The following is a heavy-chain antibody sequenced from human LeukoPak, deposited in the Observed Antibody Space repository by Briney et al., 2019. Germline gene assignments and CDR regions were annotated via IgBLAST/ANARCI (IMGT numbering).Heavy chain of an antibody. Sequence: PGGSLRLSCAASGFTFSSYAMSWVRQAPGKGLEWVSYISSSSSTIYYADSVKGRFTISRVNAKNSLYLQMNSLRAEDTAVYYCARSGTGTTPDYWGQGTLVTVSS. J-gene: IGHJ4*02. CDR1: GFTFSSYA. CDR3: ARSGTGTTPDY. V-gene: IGHV3-48*01. D-gene: IGHD1-7*01. CDR2: ISSSSSTI.